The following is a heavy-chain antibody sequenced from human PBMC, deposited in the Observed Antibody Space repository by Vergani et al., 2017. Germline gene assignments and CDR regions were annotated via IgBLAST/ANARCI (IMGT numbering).Heavy chain of an antibody. CDR1: GGSISSYY. CDR2: IYYSGST. V-gene: IGHV4-59*01. CDR3: AREVRYYDFLSGRMDV. J-gene: IGHJ6*02. D-gene: IGHD3-3*01. Sequence: QVQLQESGPGLVKPSETLSLTCTVSGGSISSYYWSWIRQPPGKGLEWIGYIYYSGSTNYNHSLKSRVTISVDTSKNQFSLKLSSVTAADTAVYYCAREVRYYDFLSGRMDVWGQGTTVTVSS.